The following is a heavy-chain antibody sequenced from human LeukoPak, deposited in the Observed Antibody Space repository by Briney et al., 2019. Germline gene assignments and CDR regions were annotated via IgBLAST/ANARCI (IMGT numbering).Heavy chain of an antibody. CDR2: FDPEDGET. CDR1: RYTLTELS. D-gene: IGHD3-9*01. Sequence: ASVKVSCKVSRYTLTELSIHWVRQAPRKGLECMGGFDPEDGETIYAQKCQGRVNMTENTSTDTAYMEPSSLRSEDTAVYYCATDYDILTGYGYWGQGTLVTVSS. CDR3: ATDYDILTGYGY. J-gene: IGHJ4*02. V-gene: IGHV1-24*01.